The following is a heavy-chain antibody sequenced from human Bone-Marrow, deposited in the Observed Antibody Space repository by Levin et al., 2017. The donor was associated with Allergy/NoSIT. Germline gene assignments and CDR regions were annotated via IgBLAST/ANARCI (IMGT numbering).Heavy chain of an antibody. D-gene: IGHD6-13*01. V-gene: IGHV4-30-4*01. CDR2: MYYSGTT. CDR1: SGSISGDYY. Sequence: PSETLSLTCTVSSGSISGDYYWSWIRQPPGKGLEWIGYMYYSGTTYYNPSLRSRVALSIDTSKNQFSLKLSSVTAADTAVYFCARYQKYSSTWFEAPVGFFDYWGQGTLVTVSS. J-gene: IGHJ4*02. CDR3: ARYQKYSSTWFEAPVGFFDY.